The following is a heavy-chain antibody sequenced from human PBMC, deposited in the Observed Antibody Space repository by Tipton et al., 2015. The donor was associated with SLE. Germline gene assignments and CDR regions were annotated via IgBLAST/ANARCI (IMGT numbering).Heavy chain of an antibody. Sequence: LRLSCAVSGGSISSGGYSWSWIRQPPGKGLEWIGYIYHSGSTYYNPSLKSRVTISVDRSKNQFSLKLSSVTAADTAVYYCARASPGIAAADTGPWGQGTLVTVSS. CDR2: IYHSGST. J-gene: IGHJ5*02. V-gene: IGHV4-30-2*01. CDR1: GGSISSGGYS. D-gene: IGHD6-13*01. CDR3: ARASPGIAAADTGP.